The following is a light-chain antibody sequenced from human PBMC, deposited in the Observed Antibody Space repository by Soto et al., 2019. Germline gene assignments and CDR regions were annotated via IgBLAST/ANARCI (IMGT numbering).Light chain of an antibody. V-gene: IGKV1-27*01. CDR3: QSYDSARWA. CDR2: AAS. Sequence: DIQMTQSPSSLSESVGDRVTITCRASQGISNYLAWYQQKSGKVPNLLIYAASTLRSGVPSRFSGSGSGTGFTLTISSLQPEDVANYYCQSYDSARWAFGQGTKVEIK. J-gene: IGKJ1*01. CDR1: QGISNY.